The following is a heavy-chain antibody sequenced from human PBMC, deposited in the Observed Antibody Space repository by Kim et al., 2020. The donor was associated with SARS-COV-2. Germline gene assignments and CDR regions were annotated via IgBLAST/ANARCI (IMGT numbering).Heavy chain of an antibody. V-gene: IGHV4-59*12. CDR1: GGSISSYY. D-gene: IGHD6-19*01. CDR2: MYYSGET. CDR3: ARDSVPGVVAFDD. J-gene: IGHJ4*02. Sequence: SETLSLTCTVSGGSISSYYWSWIRQPPGKGLEYIGYMYYSGETNYNPSLKSRVTISVDTSKTQLSLRLRSVTAADTAVYYCARDSVPGVVAFDDWGQGILVTVSS.